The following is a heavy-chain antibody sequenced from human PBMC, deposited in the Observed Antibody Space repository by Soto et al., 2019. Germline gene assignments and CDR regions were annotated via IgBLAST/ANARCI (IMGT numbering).Heavy chain of an antibody. Sequence: GGSLRLSCAASGFTFSGSAMHWVRQASGKGLEWVGRIRSKANSYATAYAASVKGRFTISRDDSKNTAYLQMNSLKTEDTAVYYCTRQPDSGYDSPGYYYGMDVWGQGTTVTAP. CDR3: TRQPDSGYDSPGYYYGMDV. J-gene: IGHJ6*02. V-gene: IGHV3-73*01. D-gene: IGHD5-12*01. CDR1: GFTFSGSA. CDR2: IRSKANSYAT.